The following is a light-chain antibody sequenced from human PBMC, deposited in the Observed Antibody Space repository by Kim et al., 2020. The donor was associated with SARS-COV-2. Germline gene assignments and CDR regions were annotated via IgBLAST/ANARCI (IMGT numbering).Light chain of an antibody. CDR3: QQYNSYPKT. CDR2: EAS. CDR1: QSISSW. Sequence: ASVGDRVTITCRASQSISSWLAWYQQKPGKAPKVLIYEASTLESGVPSSFRGSGSGTEFTLTISSLQPDDFATYFCQQYNSYPKTFGQGTKVDIK. J-gene: IGKJ1*01. V-gene: IGKV1-5*03.